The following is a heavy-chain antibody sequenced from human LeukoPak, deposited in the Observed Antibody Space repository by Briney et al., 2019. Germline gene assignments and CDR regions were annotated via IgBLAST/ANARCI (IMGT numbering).Heavy chain of an antibody. Sequence: PSETLSLTCTVSGGSISSGDYYWSWIRQPPGKGLEWIGYIYYSGSTYYNPSLKSRVTISVDTSKNQFSLKLSSVTAADTAVYYCARAPFGFGELFPLVWGQGLLVTVSS. CDR2: IYYSGST. V-gene: IGHV4-30-4*02. CDR1: GGSISSGDYY. D-gene: IGHD3-10*01. CDR3: ARAPFGFGELFPLV. J-gene: IGHJ4*02.